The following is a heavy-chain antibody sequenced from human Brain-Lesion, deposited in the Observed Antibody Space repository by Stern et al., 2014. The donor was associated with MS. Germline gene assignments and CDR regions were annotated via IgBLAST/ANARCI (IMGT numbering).Heavy chain of an antibody. J-gene: IGHJ5*01. CDR3: ARGERWFDS. CDR2: VNNDGRRT. Sequence: EVQLVESGGGLVQPGGSLRLSCAASGFTFSNYWMHWVRQAPGKGLVLVSSVNNDGRRTNYADSVKGRFTMSRDNAKNTLYLQMNSLRVEDTAIYYCARGERWFDSWGQGTLVTVSS. V-gene: IGHV3-74*02. D-gene: IGHD3-10*01. CDR1: GFTFSNYW.